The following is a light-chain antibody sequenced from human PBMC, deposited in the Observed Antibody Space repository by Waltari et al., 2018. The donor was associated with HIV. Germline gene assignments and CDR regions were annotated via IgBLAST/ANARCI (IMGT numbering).Light chain of an antibody. CDR3: QQSYSSPDT. J-gene: IGKJ2*01. CDR2: AAS. CDR1: QSINSH. V-gene: IGKV1-39*01. Sequence: DIQMTQSPSSQSASVGDRVTITCRASQSINSHLNWYQHKPGKAPKLLIYAASSLQSGVPSRFSGSGFGADFTLTISSLQPEDSATYDCQQSYSSPDTFGQGTKLEIK.